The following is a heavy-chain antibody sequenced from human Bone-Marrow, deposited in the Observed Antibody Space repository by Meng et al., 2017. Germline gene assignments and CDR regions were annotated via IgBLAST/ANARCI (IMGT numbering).Heavy chain of an antibody. CDR1: GGSFSGYY. CDR2: INHSGST. V-gene: IGHV4-34*01. Sequence: VRLQQWGAELLKPSGTLSLTWAVYGGSFSGYYWSWIRQPPGKGLEWIGEINHSGSTNYNPSLKSRVTISVDTSKNQFSLKLSSVTAADTAVYYCARGVASPIFSTVVTPAFDYWGQGTLVTVSS. D-gene: IGHD4-23*01. CDR3: ARGVASPIFSTVVTPAFDY. J-gene: IGHJ4*02.